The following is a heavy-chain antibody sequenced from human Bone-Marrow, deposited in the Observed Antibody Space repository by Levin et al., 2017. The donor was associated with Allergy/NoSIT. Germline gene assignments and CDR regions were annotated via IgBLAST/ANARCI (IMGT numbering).Heavy chain of an antibody. CDR1: GFTFSSYG. V-gene: IGHV3-30*18. Sequence: LSLTCAASGFTFSSYGMHWVRQAPGKGLEWVAVISYDGSNKYYADSVKGRFTISRDNSKNTLYLQMNSLRAEDTAVYYCAKDGAGSGIMDVWGQGTTVTVSS. CDR2: ISYDGSNK. CDR3: AKDGAGSGIMDV. D-gene: IGHD3-10*01. J-gene: IGHJ6*02.